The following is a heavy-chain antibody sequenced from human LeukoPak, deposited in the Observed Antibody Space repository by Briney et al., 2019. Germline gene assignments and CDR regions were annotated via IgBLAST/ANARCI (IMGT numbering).Heavy chain of an antibody. J-gene: IGHJ4*02. CDR1: GFTFDDYG. V-gene: IGHV3-20*04. CDR2: INRNGGST. Sequence: RPGGSLRLSCAASGFTFDDYGMGWVRQAPGKGLEWVSSINRNGGSTGYADSVRRRFSISRDNTKNSLFLQMNNLRAEDTALYYCARGISYYESSGSYFPPSPVNYYFDSWGQGILITVSS. D-gene: IGHD3-22*01. CDR3: ARGISYYESSGSYFPPSPVNYYFDS.